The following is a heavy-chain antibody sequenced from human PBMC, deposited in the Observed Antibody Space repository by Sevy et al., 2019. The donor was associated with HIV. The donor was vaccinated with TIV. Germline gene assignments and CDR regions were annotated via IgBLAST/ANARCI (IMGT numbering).Heavy chain of an antibody. D-gene: IGHD3-3*01. CDR3: ARGKHVSDYYGSFDY. CDR2: IKEDGSEK. Sequence: GGSLRLSCAASGFPFSNFWMTWVRQAPGKGLEWVANIKEDGSEKDYVDSVKGRFTISRDNAKNSLYLQMSSLRAEDTAVYYCARGKHVSDYYGSFDYWGQGTLVTVSS. V-gene: IGHV3-7*03. J-gene: IGHJ4*02. CDR1: GFPFSNFW.